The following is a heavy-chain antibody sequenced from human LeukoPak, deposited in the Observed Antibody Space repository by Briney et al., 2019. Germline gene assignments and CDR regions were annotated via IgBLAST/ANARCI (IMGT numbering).Heavy chain of an antibody. J-gene: IGHJ4*02. D-gene: IGHD1-1*01. CDR3: ARDTQPGDY. V-gene: IGHV4-59*01. Sequence: SETLSLTCTVSGDSISPYYWGWIRQPPGKGLEWIGYIYYSGDTTYNPSLKSRVTMSVDTSKNHFSLKLSSVTAADTAVYYCARDTQPGDYWGQGALVTVSS. CDR2: IYYSGDT. CDR1: GDSISPYY.